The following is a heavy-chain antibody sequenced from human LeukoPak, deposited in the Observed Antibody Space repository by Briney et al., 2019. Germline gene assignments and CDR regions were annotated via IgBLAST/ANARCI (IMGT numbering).Heavy chain of an antibody. CDR1: GYSFTSYW. D-gene: IGHD3-16*01. CDR2: IYPGDSDT. J-gene: IGHJ6*03. Sequence: GESLKISCKGSGYSFTSYWIGWVRQMPGKGLEWMGIIYPGDSDTRYSPSFQGQVTISADKSISTAYLQWSSLKASDTAMYYCARHERXXXXXDDMIDXXXXXXXXXXXXXXASXPTYM. V-gene: IGHV5-51*01. CDR3: ARHERXXXXXDDMIDXXXXXXXXXXXXXXASXPTYM.